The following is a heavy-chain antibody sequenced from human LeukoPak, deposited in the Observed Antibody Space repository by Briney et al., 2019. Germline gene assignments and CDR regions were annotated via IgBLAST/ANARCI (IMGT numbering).Heavy chain of an antibody. V-gene: IGHV4-31*03. Sequence: SETLSLTCTVSGGSISSGGYYWSWIRQHPGKGLEWIGYIYYSGSTYYNPSLKSRVTISVDTSKNQFSLKLSSVTAADTAVYYCARVLVGATPYGMDVWGQGTTVTVSS. CDR1: GGSISSGGYY. CDR2: IYYSGST. CDR3: ARVLVGATPYGMDV. D-gene: IGHD1-26*01. J-gene: IGHJ6*02.